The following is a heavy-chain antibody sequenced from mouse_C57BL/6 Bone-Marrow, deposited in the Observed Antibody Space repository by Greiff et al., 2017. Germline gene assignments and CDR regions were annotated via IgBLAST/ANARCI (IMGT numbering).Heavy chain of an antibody. CDR1: GFSLTSYG. Sequence: VKLQESGPGLVAPSQSLSITCTVSGFSLTSYGVHWVRQPPGQGLEWLVVIWRDGSTTYNSALKSRLSISKDNSTSQVFLKMNSRQTDDTAMYYCARRGSNSSYAMDYWGQGTSVTVSS. J-gene: IGHJ4*01. CDR2: IWRDGST. D-gene: IGHD2-5*01. CDR3: ARRGSNSSYAMDY. V-gene: IGHV2-6*03.